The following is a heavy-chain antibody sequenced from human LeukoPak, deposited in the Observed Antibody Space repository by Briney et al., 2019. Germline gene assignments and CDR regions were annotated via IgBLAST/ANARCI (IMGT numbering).Heavy chain of an antibody. CDR3: ARGNGLYYGSGCPPYGLDV. J-gene: IGHJ6*04. CDR2: ITDNGDNT. Sequence: PGGSLRLSCAASGFTFSSYAMHWVRQAPGKGLEYVSAITDNGDNTYYADSVSGRFTISRDNSKNTLYLQMGSLTVEDTAVYYCARGNGLYYGSGCPPYGLDVWGKGTTVTVSS. D-gene: IGHD3-10*01. V-gene: IGHV3-64*02. CDR1: GFTFSSYA.